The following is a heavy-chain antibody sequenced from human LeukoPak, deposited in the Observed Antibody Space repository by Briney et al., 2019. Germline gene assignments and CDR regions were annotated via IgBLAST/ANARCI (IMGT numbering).Heavy chain of an antibody. CDR1: GFTFSSYW. D-gene: IGHD1-1*01. CDR2: INTDGSST. V-gene: IGHV3-74*01. CDR3: ARGGPLARTTDY. J-gene: IGHJ4*02. Sequence: GGSLRLSCAASGFTFSSYWMHWVRQAPGKGLVWVSHINTDGSSTTYADSVKGRFTISRDNAKKTLYLQMNSLRAEGTAVYYCARGGPLARTTDYWGQGTLVTVSS.